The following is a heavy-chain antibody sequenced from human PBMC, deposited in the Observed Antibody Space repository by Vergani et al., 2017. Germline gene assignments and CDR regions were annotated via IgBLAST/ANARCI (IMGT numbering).Heavy chain of an antibody. CDR3: ARDRSAAAVIYYFDY. CDR2: IWYDGSNK. J-gene: IGHJ4*02. CDR1: GFTFSSYG. D-gene: IGHD6-13*01. Sequence: QVQLVESGGGVVQPGRSLRLSCAASGFTFSSYGMHWVRQAPGKGLEWVAVIWYDGSNKYYADSVKGRFTISRDNSKNTLYLQMNSLRAEDTAVYYCARDRSAAAVIYYFDYWGQGTLVTVSS. V-gene: IGHV3-33*01.